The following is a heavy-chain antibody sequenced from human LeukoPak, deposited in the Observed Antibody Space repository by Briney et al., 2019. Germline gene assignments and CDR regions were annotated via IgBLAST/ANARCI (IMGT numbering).Heavy chain of an antibody. CDR2: IYTSGST. J-gene: IGHJ4*02. CDR3: ARDPQGSSGSGL. Sequence: SETLSLTCTVSGASISSYYWSWIRQPAGKGLEWIGHIYTSGSTNYNPSLKSRVTISVDKSKNQFSLKLSSVAAADTAVYYCARDPQGSSGSGLWRQGTLVTVSS. V-gene: IGHV4-4*07. D-gene: IGHD3-10*01. CDR1: GASISSYY.